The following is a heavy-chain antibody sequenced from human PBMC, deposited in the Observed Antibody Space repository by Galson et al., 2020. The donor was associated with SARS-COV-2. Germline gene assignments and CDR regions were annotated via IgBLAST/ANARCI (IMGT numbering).Heavy chain of an antibody. CDR1: GFTFTNYG. D-gene: IGHD4-17*01. J-gene: IGHJ4*02. V-gene: IGHV1-18*04. CDR2: ISAYTGNT. CDR3: ARDQVYGGNSGY. Sequence: ASVTVSCKTSGFTFTNYGFSWVRQAPGQGLEWLGWISAYTGNTKYEQRFQGRVTMTTDTSTSTVYMELRSLRSDDTALYYCARDQVYGGNSGYWGQGTLVTVSS.